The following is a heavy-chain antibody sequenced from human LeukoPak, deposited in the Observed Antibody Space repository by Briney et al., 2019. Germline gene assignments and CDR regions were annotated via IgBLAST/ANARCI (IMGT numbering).Heavy chain of an antibody. CDR3: ARGSGGSKFDC. V-gene: IGHV3-21*01. J-gene: IGHJ4*02. CDR1: GFTFSSYA. CDR2: ISSSSSYI. D-gene: IGHD2-15*01. Sequence: GRSLRLSCAASGFTFSSYAMHWVRQAPGKGLEWVSSISSSSSYIYYADSVKGRFTISRDNAKNSLYLQMNSLRAEDTAVYYCARGSGGSKFDCWGQGTLVTVSS.